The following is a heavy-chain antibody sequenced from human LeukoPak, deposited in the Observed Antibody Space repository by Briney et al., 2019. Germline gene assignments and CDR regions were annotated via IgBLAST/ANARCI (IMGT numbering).Heavy chain of an antibody. CDR2: IWYDGSNE. J-gene: IGHJ5*02. V-gene: IGHV3-33*01. CDR1: GFIFRSYG. CDR3: ARDRVHSSANNLPFDT. D-gene: IGHD3-10*01. Sequence: PGGSLRLSCGASGFIFRSYGMHWIRQAPGEGLEWVAGIWYDGSNEDYADSVKGRFTISRDNSKNTLYLQMNSLRVEDTAEYYCARDRVHSSANNLPFDTWGQGTLVSVSS.